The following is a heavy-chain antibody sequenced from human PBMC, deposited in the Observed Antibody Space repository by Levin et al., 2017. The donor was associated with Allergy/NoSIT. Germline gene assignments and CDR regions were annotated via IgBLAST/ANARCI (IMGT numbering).Heavy chain of an antibody. CDR3: ASLPATASGFDY. V-gene: IGHV5-51*01. D-gene: IGHD2-2*01. J-gene: IGHJ4*02. Sequence: GGSLRLSCKGSGSSFTSYWIGWVRQMPGNGLEWMGIIYPGDSDTRYSPSFQGQVTISADKSISTAYLQWSSLKASDTAMYYCASLPATASGFDYWGQGTLVTVSS. CDR1: GSSFTSYW. CDR2: IYPGDSDT.